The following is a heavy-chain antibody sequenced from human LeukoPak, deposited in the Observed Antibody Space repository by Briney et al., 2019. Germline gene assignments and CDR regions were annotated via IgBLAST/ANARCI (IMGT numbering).Heavy chain of an antibody. V-gene: IGHV4-59*02. J-gene: IGHJ5*02. CDR2: IYYSGST. CDR3: ARDQGYYYGSGSYYS. CDR1: GGSVSSYY. Sequence: NSSETLSLTCTVSGGSVSSYYWSWIRQPPGKGLEWIGYIYYSGSTNYNPSLKSRVTISVDTSKNQFSLKLSSVTAADTAVYYCARDQGYYYGSGSYYSWGQGTLVTVSS. D-gene: IGHD3-10*01.